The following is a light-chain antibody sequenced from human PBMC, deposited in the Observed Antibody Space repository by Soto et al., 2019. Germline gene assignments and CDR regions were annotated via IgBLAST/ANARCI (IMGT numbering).Light chain of an antibody. J-gene: IGKJ5*01. CDR1: QSVSSNY. CDR2: GAS. Sequence: ENGLTQSPGSLSLSPGERATLSCGASQSVSSNYLAWYHQKPGQAPRLLIYGASSRATGIPDRFSGSGSGTDFTLTISRLEPEDFAVYYCQQYGSSPVTFGQGTRLEIK. CDR3: QQYGSSPVT. V-gene: IGKV3-20*01.